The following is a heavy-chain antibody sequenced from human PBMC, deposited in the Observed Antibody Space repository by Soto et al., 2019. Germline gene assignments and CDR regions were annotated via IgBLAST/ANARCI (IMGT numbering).Heavy chain of an antibody. CDR1: GFTFSSYA. V-gene: IGHV3-30*14. CDR2: VSHDGGNI. D-gene: IGHD3-10*01. CDR3: ARGDGPGSYLVDY. J-gene: IGHJ4*02. Sequence: QVQLVESGGGVVQPGRSLRLSCAASGFTFSSYAMHWVRQAPGKGLEWVTLVSHDGGNIQYADSVKGRFTISRDNSKNTLALQMNSLRPDDTAVYYCARGDGPGSYLVDYWGQGSLVIVSS.